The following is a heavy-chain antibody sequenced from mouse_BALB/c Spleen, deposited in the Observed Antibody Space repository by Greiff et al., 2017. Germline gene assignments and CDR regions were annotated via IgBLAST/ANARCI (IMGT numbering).Heavy chain of an antibody. V-gene: IGHV2-9*02. CDR3: ARDLYDYGFYYYAMDY. J-gene: IGHJ4*01. Sequence: VQVVESGPGLVAPSQSLSITCTVSGFSLTSYGVHWVRQPPGKGLEWLGVIWAGGSTNYNSALMSRLSISKDNSKSQVFLKMNSLQTDDTAMYYCARDLYDYGFYYYAMDYWGQGTSVTVSS. CDR1: GFSLTSYG. D-gene: IGHD2-4*01. CDR2: IWAGGST.